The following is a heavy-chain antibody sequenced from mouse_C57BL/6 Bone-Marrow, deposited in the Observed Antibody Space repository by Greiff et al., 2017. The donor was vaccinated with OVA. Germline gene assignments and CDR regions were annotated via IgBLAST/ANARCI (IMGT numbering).Heavy chain of an antibody. V-gene: IGHV1-81*01. J-gene: IGHJ3*01. CDR3: ARDYYYGSWFAD. Sequence: VQLQQSGAELARPGASVKLSCKASGYTFTSYGISWVKQRTGQGLEWIGEIYPRSGNTYYNEKFKGKATLTADKSSSTAYMELRSLTSEDSAVYFCARDYYYGSWFADWGQGTLVTVSA. CDR1: GYTFTSYG. D-gene: IGHD1-1*01. CDR2: IYPRSGNT.